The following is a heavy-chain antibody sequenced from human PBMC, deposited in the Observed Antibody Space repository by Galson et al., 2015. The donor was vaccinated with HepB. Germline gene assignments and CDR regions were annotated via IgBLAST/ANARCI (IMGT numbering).Heavy chain of an antibody. Sequence: SVKVSCKASGYTFTSYYMHWVRQAPGQGLEWMGIINPSGGSTSYAQKFQGRVTMTRDTSTSTVYMELSSLRSEDTAVYYCASGYCSSTSCSKIPFDYWGQGTLVTVSS. CDR1: GYTFTSYY. CDR2: INPSGGST. D-gene: IGHD2-2*03. V-gene: IGHV1-46*03. J-gene: IGHJ4*02. CDR3: ASGYCSSTSCSKIPFDY.